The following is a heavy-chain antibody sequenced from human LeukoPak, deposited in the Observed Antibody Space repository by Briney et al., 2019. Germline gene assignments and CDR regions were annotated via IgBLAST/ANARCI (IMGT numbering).Heavy chain of an antibody. CDR3: AKDRLEWLLSSDY. J-gene: IGHJ4*02. CDR1: AFTFSSYA. CDR2: ISGSGGST. Sequence: PGGSLRLSCAASAFTFSSYAMSWVRQAPGKGLEWVSAISGSGGSTYYADSVKGRFTISRDNSKNTLYLQMNSLRAEDTAVYYCAKDRLEWLLSSDYWGQGTLVTVSS. D-gene: IGHD3-3*01. V-gene: IGHV3-23*01.